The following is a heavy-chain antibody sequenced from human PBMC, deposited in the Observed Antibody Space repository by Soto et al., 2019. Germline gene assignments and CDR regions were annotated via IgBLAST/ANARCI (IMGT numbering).Heavy chain of an antibody. D-gene: IGHD3-10*01. V-gene: IGHV3-15*01. CDR3: ARRITMVRGPYYYYGMDV. CDR2: IKSKTDGGTT. CDR1: GFTFSNAW. J-gene: IGHJ6*02. Sequence: GGSLRLSCAASGFTFSNAWMSWVRQAPGKGLEWVGRIKSKTDGGTTDYAAPVKGRFTISRDNAKNSVYLQMNSLRDGDTAVYYCARRITMVRGPYYYYGMDVWGQGTTVTVSS.